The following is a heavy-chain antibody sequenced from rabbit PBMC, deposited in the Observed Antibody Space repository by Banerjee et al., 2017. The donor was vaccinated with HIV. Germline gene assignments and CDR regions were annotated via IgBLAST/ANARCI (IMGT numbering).Heavy chain of an antibody. J-gene: IGHJ4*01. V-gene: IGHV1S43*01. CDR2: IGSNSGST. D-gene: IGHD1-1*01. Sequence: QEQLEESGGGLVKPEGSLTLTCKASGFDLSSYYYMCWVRQAPGKGLEWIGCIGSNSGSTYYASWAKGRFTITRSTSLNTVTLQLTSLTAADTATYFCARDAGSSGYFFDLWGQGTLVTVS. CDR1: GFDLSSYYY. CDR3: ARDAGSSGYFFDL.